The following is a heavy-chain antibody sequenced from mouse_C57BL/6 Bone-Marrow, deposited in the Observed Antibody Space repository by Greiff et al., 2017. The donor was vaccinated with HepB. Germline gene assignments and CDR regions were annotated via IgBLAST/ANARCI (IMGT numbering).Heavy chain of an antibody. CDR2: INPNNGGT. D-gene: IGHD2-3*01. CDR3: AREGLDGDYLDY. J-gene: IGHJ2*01. V-gene: IGHV1-26*01. Sequence: EVQLQQSGPELVKPGASVKISCKASGYTFTDYYMNWVKQSHGKSLEWIGDINPNNGGTSYNQKFKGKATLTVDKSSSTAYMELRSLTSEDSAVYYCAREGLDGDYLDYWGQGTTLTVSS. CDR1: GYTFTDYY.